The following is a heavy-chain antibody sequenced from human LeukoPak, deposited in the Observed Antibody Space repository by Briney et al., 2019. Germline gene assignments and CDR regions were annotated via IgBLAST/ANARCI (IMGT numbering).Heavy chain of an antibody. CDR2: IYSGDRK. Sequence: GGSLRLSCAASGFTVSSNYMIWVRQAPGKGLEWVSVIYSGDRKHYADSVKGRFAISRDKSKNTLYLQMNSLRAEDTAVYYCARGASDYYYGMDVWGQGTTVTVSS. J-gene: IGHJ6*02. CDR3: ARGASDYYYGMDV. CDR1: GFTVSSNY. D-gene: IGHD3-10*01. V-gene: IGHV3-66*01.